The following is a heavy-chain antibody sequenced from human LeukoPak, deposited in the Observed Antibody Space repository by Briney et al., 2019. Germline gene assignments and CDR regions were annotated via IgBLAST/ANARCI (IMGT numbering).Heavy chain of an antibody. CDR2: INPNSGGT. D-gene: IGHD3-22*01. CDR3: ASSSTYYYDSSGSWYFDY. J-gene: IGHJ4*02. Sequence: ASVKVSCKASGYTFTGYYMHWVRQAPGQGLEWMGWINPNSGGTNYAQKFQGRVTMTRDTSISTAYMELSRLRSDDTAVYYCASSSTYYYDSSGSWYFDYWGQGTLVTVSS. V-gene: IGHV1-2*02. CDR1: GYTFTGYY.